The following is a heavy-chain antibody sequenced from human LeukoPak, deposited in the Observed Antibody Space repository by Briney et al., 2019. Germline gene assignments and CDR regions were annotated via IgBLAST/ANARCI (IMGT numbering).Heavy chain of an antibody. CDR1: VDSVSSNSAA. CDR3: ARAPDYGDYVAYDY. V-gene: IGHV6-1*01. J-gene: IGHJ4*02. Sequence: SQTLSLTCAISVDSVSSNSAAWNWIRPTPSIGLEWLGRTYYRSKWYNDYAVSVKSRIAVNPDTSKNQFSLQLQSVTPEDTAVYYCARAPDYGDYVAYDYWGQGTLVTVSS. D-gene: IGHD4-17*01. CDR2: TYYRSKWYN.